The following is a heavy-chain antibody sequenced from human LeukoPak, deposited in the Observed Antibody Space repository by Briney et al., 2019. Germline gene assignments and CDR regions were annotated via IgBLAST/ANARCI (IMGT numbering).Heavy chain of an antibody. CDR2: ISPRSNSI. CDR1: GFTFSNYA. CDR3: VKDPPVLHY. D-gene: IGHD3-16*01. V-gene: IGHV3-23*01. Sequence: PGGSLRLSCTASGFTFSNYAMTWVRQAPGKGLEWISAISPRSNSIYYSDSVRGRFTVSRDNSKSTLYLQMNGLRGDDTAVYYCVKDPPVLHYWGQGTLVTVSS. J-gene: IGHJ4*02.